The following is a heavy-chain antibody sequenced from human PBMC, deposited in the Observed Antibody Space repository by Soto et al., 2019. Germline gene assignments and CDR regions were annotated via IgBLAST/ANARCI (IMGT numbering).Heavy chain of an antibody. CDR1: GFSLTTDAVG. J-gene: IGHJ4*02. D-gene: IGHD1-1*01. V-gene: IGHV2-5*02. CDR3: AHVYWVAAGIRYYFDY. Sequence: QITLKESGPTLVKPTQTLTLTCTFSGFSLTTDAVGVGWIRQPPGKALEWLALIYWDEDKRSSPGQKSRLTITKDASRNQVVLTLTNMDPADTATYYCAHVYWVAAGIRYYFDYWGQGNLVTVSS. CDR2: IYWDEDK.